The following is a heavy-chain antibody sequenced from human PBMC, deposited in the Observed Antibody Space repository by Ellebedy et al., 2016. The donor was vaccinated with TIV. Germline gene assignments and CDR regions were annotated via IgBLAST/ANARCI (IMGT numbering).Heavy chain of an antibody. Sequence: SVKVSCKASGGTFNNYAINWVRQAPGQGLEWMGGIIPIFVTPNYARKFLGRVTITADESTRTAYMEMSGLRSEDTAVYYCARFSEGSSGPDYWGQGTLVTVSS. V-gene: IGHV1-69*13. J-gene: IGHJ4*02. CDR2: IIPIFVTP. CDR1: GGTFNNYA. D-gene: IGHD3-22*01. CDR3: ARFSEGSSGPDY.